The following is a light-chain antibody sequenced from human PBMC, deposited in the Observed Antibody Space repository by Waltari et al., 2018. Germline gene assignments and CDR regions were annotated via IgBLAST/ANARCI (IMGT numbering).Light chain of an antibody. Sequence: QSALTQPRSVSGSPGQSVTLSCTGTDSDVGAYKYVSWYQHRPGKAPRLVIYDVDHRPSGVPERFSGSKAGNTASLTIAGLQTDDEASDYCCSYAGRYTSVFGGGTKVTVL. J-gene: IGLJ2*01. V-gene: IGLV2-11*01. CDR1: DSDVGAYKY. CDR3: CSYAGRYTSV. CDR2: DVD.